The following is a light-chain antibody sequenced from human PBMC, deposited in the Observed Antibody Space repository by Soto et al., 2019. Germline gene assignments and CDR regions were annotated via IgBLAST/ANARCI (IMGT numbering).Light chain of an antibody. CDR1: QSVSSSH. J-gene: IGKJ1*01. V-gene: IGKV3-20*01. Sequence: EVELTQSPGTLSLSPGERATLSCRASQSVSSSHLAWYQQKRGQAPRLLIYDTSTRATGIPDRFSGSGSGTDFTLTISRLEPEDFGVYHCQQYGASPWTFGQGTKVDIK. CDR2: DTS. CDR3: QQYGASPWT.